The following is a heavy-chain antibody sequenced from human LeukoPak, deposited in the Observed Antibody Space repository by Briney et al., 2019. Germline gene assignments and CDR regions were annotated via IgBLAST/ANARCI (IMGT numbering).Heavy chain of an antibody. CDR3: ARAPPGYYFDY. CDR1: GGSISSYD. J-gene: IGHJ4*02. CDR2: IYYSGSA. D-gene: IGHD1-14*01. Sequence: SETLSLTCTVSGGSISSYDWSWIRQPPGKGLEWIGYIYYSGSANYNPSLKSRVTISVDTSKNQFSLKLSSVTAAGTAVYYCARAPPGYYFDYWGQGTLVTVSS. V-gene: IGHV4-59*01.